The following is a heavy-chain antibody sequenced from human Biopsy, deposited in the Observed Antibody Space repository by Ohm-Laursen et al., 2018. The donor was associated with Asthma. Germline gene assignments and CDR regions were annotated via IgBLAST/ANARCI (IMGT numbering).Heavy chain of an antibody. D-gene: IGHD5-24*01. CDR1: GGSISSGGYS. CDR2: IYHRGST. Sequence: TLSLTCAVSGGSISSGGYSWSWIRQPPGKGLEWIGYIYHRGSTYYNPSLKSRVTISVDRSKNQFSLKLSPVTAADTAVYYCARVKDGYNFDYWGQGTLVTVSS. J-gene: IGHJ4*02. CDR3: ARVKDGYNFDY. V-gene: IGHV4-30-2*01.